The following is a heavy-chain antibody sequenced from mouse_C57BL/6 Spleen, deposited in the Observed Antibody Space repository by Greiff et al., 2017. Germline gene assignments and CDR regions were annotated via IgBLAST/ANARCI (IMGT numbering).Heavy chain of an antibody. CDR3: ARRAITTVVVDYFDY. V-gene: IGHV1-69*01. CDR1: GYTFTSYW. J-gene: IGHJ2*01. CDR2: IDPSDSYT. Sequence: VKLQQPGAELVMPGASVKLSCKASGYTFTSYWMHWVKQRPGQGLEWIGEIDPSDSYTNYNQKFKGKSTLTVDKSSSTAYMQLSSLTSEDSAVYYCARRAITTVVVDYFDYWGQGTTLTVSS. D-gene: IGHD1-1*01.